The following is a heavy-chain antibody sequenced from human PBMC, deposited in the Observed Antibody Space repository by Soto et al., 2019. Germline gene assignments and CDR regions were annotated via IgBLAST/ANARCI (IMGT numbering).Heavy chain of an antibody. J-gene: IGHJ3*02. CDR3: TTSGRRWPDAFDI. V-gene: IGHV4-34*01. D-gene: IGHD2-15*01. CDR1: GGSFNSYF. Sequence: QVQLQQWGAGLLKPSETLSLTCAVYGGSFNSYFWNWVRQPPGKGLEWIGEVTPSGGSNYNPSLKSRVTISPDTSKNQFSLKVTSVTAADTAVYYCTTSGRRWPDAFDIWAQGAMVTVSP. CDR2: VTPSGGS.